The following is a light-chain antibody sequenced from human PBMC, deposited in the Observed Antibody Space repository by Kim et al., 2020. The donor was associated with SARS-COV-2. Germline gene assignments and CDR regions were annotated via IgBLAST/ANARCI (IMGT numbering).Light chain of an antibody. CDR2: GAS. J-gene: IGKJ5*01. CDR3: QRYGSSPIT. Sequence: EIVLTQSPGTLSLSPGERATLSCRASQSISNNYLAWYQQEPGQAPRLLIYGASRRAAGIPDRFSGSGSGTDFTLTVSRLEPEDFAVYYCQRYGSSPITFGQGTRLEIK. V-gene: IGKV3-20*01. CDR1: QSISNNY.